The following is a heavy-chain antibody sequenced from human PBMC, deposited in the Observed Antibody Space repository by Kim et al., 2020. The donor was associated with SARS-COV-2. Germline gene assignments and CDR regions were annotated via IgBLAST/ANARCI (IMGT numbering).Heavy chain of an antibody. CDR2: IYYSGST. D-gene: IGHD2-15*01. CDR1: GGSISSSSYY. Sequence: SETLSLTCTVSGGSISSSSYYWGWLRQPPGKGLEWIGSIYYSGSTYYNPSLKSRVTISVDTSKNQFSLKLSSVTAADTAVYYWARKGMMDIVVVVAATRSGRWFDPWGQGTLVTVSS. CDR3: ARKGMMDIVVVVAATRSGRWFDP. V-gene: IGHV4-39*01. J-gene: IGHJ5*02.